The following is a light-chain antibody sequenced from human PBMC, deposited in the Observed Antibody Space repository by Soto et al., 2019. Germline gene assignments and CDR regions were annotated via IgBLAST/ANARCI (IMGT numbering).Light chain of an antibody. V-gene: IGKV3-20*01. Sequence: ENALTQSPGTLSLSPGERATLSCRASQSIGSSYLAWYQQKPGHAPRLIIYGTSNRATGIPDRFSDSGSGTDFTLTIRRLEPEDFAVYYCQLFGSSWLMFGHGTKVEIK. CDR2: GTS. J-gene: IGKJ1*01. CDR3: QLFGSSWLM. CDR1: QSIGSSY.